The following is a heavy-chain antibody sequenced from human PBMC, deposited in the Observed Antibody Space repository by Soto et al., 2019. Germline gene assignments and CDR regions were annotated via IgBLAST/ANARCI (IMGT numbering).Heavy chain of an antibody. CDR2: INSDGSSV. Sequence: EVQLVESGGGLVQPGGSLRLSCAASGFTLSDNWIHWVRRAPGKGVVWVSRINSDGSSVTYADSVKGRFTLSRDNAKNTWFLQMDSLRVEDTAMYYCVRAPEQRPFDYWGQGTLVTVSS. CDR3: VRAPEQRPFDY. J-gene: IGHJ4*02. D-gene: IGHD6-25*01. CDR1: GFTLSDNW. V-gene: IGHV3-74*03.